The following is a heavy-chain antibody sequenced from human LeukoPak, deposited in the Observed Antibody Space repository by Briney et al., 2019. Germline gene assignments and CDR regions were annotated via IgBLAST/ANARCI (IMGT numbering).Heavy chain of an antibody. CDR3: ARDSSGWSGGGYFDY. CDR2: ISYDGSNK. J-gene: IGHJ4*02. Sequence: GGSLRLSCAASGFTFSNYAMSWVRQAPGKGLEWVAVISYDGSNKYYADSVKGRFTISRDNSKNTLYLQMNSLGAEDTAVYYCARDSSGWSGGGYFDYWGQGTLVTVSS. V-gene: IGHV3-30-3*01. CDR1: GFTFSNYA. D-gene: IGHD6-19*01.